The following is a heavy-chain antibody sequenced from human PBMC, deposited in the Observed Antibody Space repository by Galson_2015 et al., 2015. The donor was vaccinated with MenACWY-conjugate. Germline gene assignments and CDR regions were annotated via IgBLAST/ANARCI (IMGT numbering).Heavy chain of an antibody. CDR3: ARPRHYRVTDVRGVISHFHYGMDV. D-gene: IGHD3-10*02. CDR1: GYTFTDYA. Sequence: SCKASGYTFTDYAMNWVRQAPGQGPEWLGWLNTNTGNPTYAQGFTGRFVFFLDTSVSTAYLEISSLRSAATSVYYCARPRHYRVTDVRGVISHFHYGMDVWGQGTTVTVSS. CDR2: LNTNTGNP. V-gene: IGHV7-4-1*02. J-gene: IGHJ6*02.